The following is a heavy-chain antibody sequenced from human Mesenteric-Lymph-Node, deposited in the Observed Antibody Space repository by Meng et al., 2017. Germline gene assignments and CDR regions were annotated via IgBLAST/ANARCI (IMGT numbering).Heavy chain of an antibody. J-gene: IGHJ3*02. D-gene: IGHD2-2*01. V-gene: IGHV3-33*06. Sequence: GESLKISCAASGFTFSSYEMNWVRQAPGKGLEWVSGIWYNGSNKYYADSVKGRFTISRDNSKNTLYLQMNSLRAEDTAVYYCEKPDCSSTSCYEMDAFDIWGQGTMVTVSS. CDR2: IWYNGSNK. CDR3: EKPDCSSTSCYEMDAFDI. CDR1: GFTFSSYE.